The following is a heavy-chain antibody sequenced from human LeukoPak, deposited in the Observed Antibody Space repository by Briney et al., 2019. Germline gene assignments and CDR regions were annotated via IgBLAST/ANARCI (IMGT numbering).Heavy chain of an antibody. CDR2: IYYSGST. D-gene: IGHD3-10*01. J-gene: IGHJ6*03. Sequence: PSETLSLTCTVSGGSISSSSYYWGWIRQPPGKGLEWIGRIYYSGSTYYNPSLKRRVTTSVDTSKNQFSLKLSSVTAADTAVYYCARESYGSRSYDYYYYYMDVWGKGTTVTVSS. CDR1: GGSISSSSYY. CDR3: ARESYGSRSYDYYYYYMDV. V-gene: IGHV4-39*07.